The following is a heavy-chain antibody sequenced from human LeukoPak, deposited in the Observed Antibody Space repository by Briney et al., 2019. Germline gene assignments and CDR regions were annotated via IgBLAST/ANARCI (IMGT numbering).Heavy chain of an antibody. V-gene: IGHV1-46*01. Sequence: ASVKVSCKASGYTFTSYGISWVRQAPGQGLEWMGIINPSGGSTSYAQKFQGRVTMTRDTSTSTVYMELSSLRSEDTAVYYCARVPYYYDSSGYYGDYWGQGTLVTVSS. D-gene: IGHD3-22*01. CDR2: INPSGGST. J-gene: IGHJ4*02. CDR3: ARVPYYYDSSGYYGDY. CDR1: GYTFTSYG.